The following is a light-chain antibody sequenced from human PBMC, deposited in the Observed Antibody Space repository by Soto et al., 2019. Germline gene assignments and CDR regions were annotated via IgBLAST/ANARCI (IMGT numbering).Light chain of an antibody. Sequence: IVMTQSPGTLFVSPGERATLSCRASQSVRSNLAWYQQKPGQSPRLLIYGASTRATGVPDRFTGSGSGTEFTLSISRLQPEDFAVYYCQQYGSSGTFGQGTKVDI. CDR3: QQYGSSGT. CDR1: QSVRSN. CDR2: GAS. V-gene: IGKV3-15*01. J-gene: IGKJ1*01.